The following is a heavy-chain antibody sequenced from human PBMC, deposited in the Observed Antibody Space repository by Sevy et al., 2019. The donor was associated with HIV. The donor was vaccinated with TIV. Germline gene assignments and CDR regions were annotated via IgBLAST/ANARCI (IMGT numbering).Heavy chain of an antibody. CDR3: VREMAPFGPLDY. D-gene: IGHD3-16*01. CDR1: GFTFSPYG. Sequence: GGSLRLSCAASGFTFSPYGMHWVRQAPGKGLEWVAVIWADGRNRFYADSVKGRFTFSRDNSKNMLYLQMNSLRAEDTAVYYCVREMAPFGPLDYWGQGTLVTVSS. CDR2: IWADGRNR. V-gene: IGHV3-33*01. J-gene: IGHJ4*02.